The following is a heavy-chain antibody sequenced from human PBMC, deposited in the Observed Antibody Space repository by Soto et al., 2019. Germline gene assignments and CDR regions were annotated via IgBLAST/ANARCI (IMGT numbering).Heavy chain of an antibody. D-gene: IGHD2-2*02. Sequence: ASVKVSCKASGYTFTSYGISCVRQAPGQGLEWMGWISAYNGNTNYAQKLQGRVTMTTDTSTSTAYMELRSLRSDDTAVYYCARLGIVVVPAAIPNLDYWGQGTLVTVSS. CDR1: GYTFTSYG. J-gene: IGHJ4*02. CDR3: ARLGIVVVPAAIPNLDY. V-gene: IGHV1-18*01. CDR2: ISAYNGNT.